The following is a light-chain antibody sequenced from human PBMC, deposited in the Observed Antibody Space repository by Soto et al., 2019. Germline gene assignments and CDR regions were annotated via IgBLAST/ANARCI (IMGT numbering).Light chain of an antibody. CDR2: DVS. Sequence: QSALTQPRSVSGSPGQSVTISCTGTSSDVGGYNYVSWYQLHPGTAPKLMIYDVSKRPSGVPDRFSGSKSGXXXXLTISGLQAEDEADYYCCSYAGSYTWVFGGGTKVTVL. CDR1: SSDVGGYNY. CDR3: CSYAGSYTWV. V-gene: IGLV2-11*01. J-gene: IGLJ3*02.